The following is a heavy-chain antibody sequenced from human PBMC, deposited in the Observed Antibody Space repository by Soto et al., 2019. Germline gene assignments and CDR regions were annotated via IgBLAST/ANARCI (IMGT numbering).Heavy chain of an antibody. CDR2: ITYGGST. CDR1: GGSISGYY. D-gene: IGHD1-26*01. CDR3: ARLTFFSRGSYSHFDY. V-gene: IGHV4-59*01. J-gene: IGHJ4*02. Sequence: SETLSLTCTVSGGSISGYYWTWIRQPPGKGLEWIGHITYGGSTNYSPSLKSRVTISVDTSKNQFSLKLSSVTAADTAVYYCARLTFFSRGSYSHFDYWGQGMLVTVSS.